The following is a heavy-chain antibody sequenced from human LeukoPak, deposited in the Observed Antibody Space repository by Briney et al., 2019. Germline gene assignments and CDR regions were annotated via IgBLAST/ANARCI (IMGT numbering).Heavy chain of an antibody. D-gene: IGHD5-12*01. CDR2: ITGHGGST. CDR3: ARWGTTSDYWGWFDP. J-gene: IGHJ5*02. Sequence: GGSLRLSCAASGFTFDDYGMSWVRQVPGQGLECVSHITGHGGSTAYADSGKGRFTISRDNAKKSLYLQMNSLRVEDTALYHCARWGTTSDYWGWFDPWGQGTLVTVSS. CDR1: GFTFDDYG. V-gene: IGHV3-20*01.